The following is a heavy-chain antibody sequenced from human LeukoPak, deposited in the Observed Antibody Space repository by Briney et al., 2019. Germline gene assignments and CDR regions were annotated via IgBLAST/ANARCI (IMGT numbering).Heavy chain of an antibody. CDR1: GFTFSSYS. Sequence: GGSLRLSCAASGFTFSSYSITWVRQTPGKGLEWVSSISSSSSYIYYADSVKGRLTISRDNTKNSLNLQMNSLTAEDTAVYYCAREGPSDVSIAAGGLDYWGQGTLVTVSS. J-gene: IGHJ4*02. D-gene: IGHD6-13*01. CDR3: AREGPSDVSIAAGGLDY. V-gene: IGHV3-21*01. CDR2: ISSSSSYI.